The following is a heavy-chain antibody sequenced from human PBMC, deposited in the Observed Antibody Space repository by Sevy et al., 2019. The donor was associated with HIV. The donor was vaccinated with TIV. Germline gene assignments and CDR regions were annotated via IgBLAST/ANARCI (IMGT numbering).Heavy chain of an antibody. J-gene: IGHJ6*02. CDR1: GFSLSSYD. CDR2: VGPAGDP. V-gene: IGHV3-13*05. D-gene: IGHD5-12*01. CDR3: ARSGGYSDYGMDV. Sequence: GGSLRLSCVASGFSLSSYDMHWVRQVTGKGLECVSGVGPAGDPFYPGSVKGRFTISRENAKNSFYLQMNSLRAGDTAVYYCARSGGYSDYGMDVWGQGTTVTVSS.